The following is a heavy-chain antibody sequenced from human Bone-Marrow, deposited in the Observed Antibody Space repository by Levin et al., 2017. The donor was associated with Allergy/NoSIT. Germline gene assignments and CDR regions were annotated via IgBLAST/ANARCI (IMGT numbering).Heavy chain of an antibody. Sequence: LRLSCIVSGASISNGGYHWSWIRQHPGEGLEWIGQIDYAGITHYNPALKSRVIIKEDTSRNQFSLEVTSVTAADTAVYYCATYIAGAAGRGYWGQGTLVTVSS. V-gene: IGHV4-31*03. J-gene: IGHJ4*02. CDR2: IDYAGIT. CDR1: GASISNGGYH. D-gene: IGHD6-13*01. CDR3: ATYIAGAAGRGY.